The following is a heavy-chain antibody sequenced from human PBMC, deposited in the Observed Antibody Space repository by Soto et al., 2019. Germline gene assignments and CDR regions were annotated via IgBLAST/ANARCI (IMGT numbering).Heavy chain of an antibody. CDR3: ATSREEGIMDTYLCGY. CDR2: ISGSGGST. D-gene: IGHD5-18*01. J-gene: IGHJ4*02. CDR1: GFTFSNYA. V-gene: IGHV3-23*01. Sequence: DVQLLESGGGLVQPGGSLRLSCAASGFTFSNYAMSWVRQAPGKGLEWVSSISGSGGSTYYANSVKGRFTISRDSSKNXLFLQMSGLRAEDTAVYYCATSREEGIMDTYLCGYWGQGTLVTVSS.